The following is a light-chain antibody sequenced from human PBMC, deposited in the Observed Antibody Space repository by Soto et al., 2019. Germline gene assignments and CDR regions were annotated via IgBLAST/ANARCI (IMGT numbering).Light chain of an antibody. CDR3: CSYGGSRAV. V-gene: IGLV2-23*02. CDR2: EVT. J-gene: IGLJ7*01. CDR1: SCDVGSHNR. Sequence: QSALTQPASVSGSPGQSITISCSGTSCDVGSHNRVSWYQQHPAQAPKLMIYEVTTRPLGVSTRFSASKSGNTASLTISGLQAEDEADYYCCSYGGSRAVFGGGTQLTVL.